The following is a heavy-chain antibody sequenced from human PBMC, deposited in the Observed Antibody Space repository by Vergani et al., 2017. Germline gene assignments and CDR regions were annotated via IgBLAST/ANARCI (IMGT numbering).Heavy chain of an antibody. CDR2: IEHTGRP. J-gene: IGHJ6*03. V-gene: IGHV4-34*01. CDR1: GGSFTSYH. Sequence: QVQLQQWGGGLFKPSETLSLTCVVNGGSFTSYHWTWIRQSPGAGLEWVGDIEHTGRPDYNPSLKSRLTMSVEKSRNQSSLTLNSVTATDTAIYFCARVNTETNGHLYYYYYMDVWGQGTAVTVS. CDR3: ARVNTETNGHLYYYYYMDV. D-gene: IGHD4-11*01.